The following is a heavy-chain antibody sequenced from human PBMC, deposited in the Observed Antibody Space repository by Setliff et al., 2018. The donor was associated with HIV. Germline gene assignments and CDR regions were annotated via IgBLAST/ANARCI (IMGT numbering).Heavy chain of an antibody. J-gene: IGHJ3*01. CDR1: GGSISSSSYY. V-gene: IGHV4-39*02. D-gene: IGHD1-26*01. Sequence: PSETLSLTCTVSGGSISSSSYYWGWIRQPPGKGLEWIGSIYYSGSTYYNPSLKSRVTISVDTSKKQFSLKLSSVTAADTAVYYCARDHNSGTLHAFDLWGQGTKVTVSS. CDR2: IYYSGST. CDR3: ARDHNSGTLHAFDL.